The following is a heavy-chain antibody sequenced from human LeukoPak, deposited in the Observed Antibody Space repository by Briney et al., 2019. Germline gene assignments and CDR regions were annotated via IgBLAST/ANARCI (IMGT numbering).Heavy chain of an antibody. Sequence: SETLSLTCAVSGYSISSGYYWGWIRQPPGKGLEWIGSIYHSGSTYYNPSLKSRVTISVDTSKNQFSLKLSSVTAADTAVYYCARDGPLRNFDYWGQGTLVTVSS. CDR3: ARDGPLRNFDY. CDR2: IYHSGST. CDR1: GYSISSGYY. V-gene: IGHV4-38-2*02. J-gene: IGHJ4*02.